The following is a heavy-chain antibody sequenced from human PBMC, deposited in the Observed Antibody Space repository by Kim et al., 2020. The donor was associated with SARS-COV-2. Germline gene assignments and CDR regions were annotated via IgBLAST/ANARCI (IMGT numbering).Heavy chain of an antibody. D-gene: IGHD3-10*01. J-gene: IGHJ4*02. Sequence: ASVKVSCKASGYTFTSYAMNWVRQAPGQGLEWMGWINTNTGNPTYAQGFTGRFVFSLDTSVSTAYLQISSLKAEDTAVYYCAREPSMVRGVIEWGMDDYWGQGTLVTVSS. CDR2: INTNTGNP. CDR3: AREPSMVRGVIEWGMDDY. V-gene: IGHV7-4-1*02. CDR1: GYTFTSYA.